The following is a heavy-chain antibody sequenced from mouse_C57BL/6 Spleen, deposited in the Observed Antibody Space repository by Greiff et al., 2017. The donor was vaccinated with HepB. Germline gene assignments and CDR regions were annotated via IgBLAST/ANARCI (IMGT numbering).Heavy chain of an antibody. Sequence: EVQVVESGGGLVKPGGSLKLSCAASGFTFSDYGMHWVRQAPEKGLEWVAYISSGSSTIYYADTVKGRFTISRDNAKNTLFLQMTSLRSEDTAMYYCARTTTVVAEDYAMDYWGQGTSVTVSS. D-gene: IGHD1-1*01. V-gene: IGHV5-17*01. CDR1: GFTFSDYG. CDR3: ARTTTVVAEDYAMDY. CDR2: ISSGSSTI. J-gene: IGHJ4*01.